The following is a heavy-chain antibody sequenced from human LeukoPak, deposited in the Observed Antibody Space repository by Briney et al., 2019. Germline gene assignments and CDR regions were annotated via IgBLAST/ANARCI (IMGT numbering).Heavy chain of an antibody. V-gene: IGHV3-30*18. Sequence: GGSLRLSCAASGFTFSNYGMHWVRQAPGKGLEWAAVISYDGSSKYYTDSVKGRFTISRDNSKNTLYLQMNSLRAEDTAVYYCAKDRTAGYDGLVDYWGQGTLVTVSS. CDR1: GFTFSNYG. D-gene: IGHD5-12*01. CDR2: ISYDGSSK. J-gene: IGHJ4*02. CDR3: AKDRTAGYDGLVDY.